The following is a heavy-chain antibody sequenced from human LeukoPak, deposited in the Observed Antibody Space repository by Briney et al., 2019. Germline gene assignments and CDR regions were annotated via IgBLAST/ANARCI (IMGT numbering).Heavy chain of an antibody. CDR1: GFTFSSYE. J-gene: IGHJ4*02. V-gene: IGHV3-48*03. CDR2: ISSSGSTI. D-gene: IGHD3-22*01. Sequence: PGGSLRLSCAASGFTFSSYEMNWVRQAPGKGLEWVSYISSSGSTIYYADSVKGRFTISRDNAKNSLYLQMNSLRAEDTAVYYCARFSYYYDSSGYLGYWGQGTLVTVSS. CDR3: ARFSYYYDSSGYLGY.